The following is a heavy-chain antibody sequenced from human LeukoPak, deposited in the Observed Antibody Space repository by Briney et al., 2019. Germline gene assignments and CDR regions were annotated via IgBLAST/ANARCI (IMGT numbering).Heavy chain of an antibody. CDR3: ARSGGYSSPQNY. J-gene: IGHJ4*02. CDR2: IYYSGST. CDR1: GGSIGSYY. Sequence: PSETLSLTCTVSGGSIGSYYWSWIRQPPGKGLEWIGYIYYSGSTNYNPSLKSRVTISVATSKNQFSLKLSSVTAADTAVYYCARSGGYSSPQNYWGQGTLVTVSS. D-gene: IGHD6-19*01. V-gene: IGHV4-59*01.